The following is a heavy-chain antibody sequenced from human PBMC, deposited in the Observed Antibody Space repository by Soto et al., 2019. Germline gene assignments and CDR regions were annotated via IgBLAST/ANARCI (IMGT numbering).Heavy chain of an antibody. CDR1: GASITGSSY. Sequence: QVQLQESGPGLMKPSETLSLTCTVSGASITGSSYWSWIRQPAGKGLEWIRLFSLSGTTNYNPSLRIRVTMSADVSKNHFSLSLTSVTAADTALYYCARGMTPPGAPAWYYFDSWGQGTLVTVSS. CDR2: FSLSGTT. V-gene: IGHV4-4*07. D-gene: IGHD2-8*02. CDR3: ARGMTPPGAPAWYYFDS. J-gene: IGHJ4*02.